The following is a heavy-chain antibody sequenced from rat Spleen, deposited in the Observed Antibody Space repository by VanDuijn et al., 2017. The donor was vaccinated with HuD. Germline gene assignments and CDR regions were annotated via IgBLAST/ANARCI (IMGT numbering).Heavy chain of an antibody. CDR2: MWSGGST. D-gene: IGHD1-11*01. Sequence: EVQLVESGGGLVQPSQTLSLTCTVSGFSLTDYSVHWVRQPPGKGLEWMGIMWSGGSTAYNSALKSRLSISRDTSKSQVFLKINSLQTEDTAIYYCTRVNPYFDYWGQGVMVTVSS. CDR3: TRVNPYFDY. V-gene: IGHV2S63*01. CDR1: GFSLTDYS. J-gene: IGHJ2*01.